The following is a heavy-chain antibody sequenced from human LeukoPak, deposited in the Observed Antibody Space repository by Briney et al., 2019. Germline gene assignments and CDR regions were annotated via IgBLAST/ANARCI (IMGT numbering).Heavy chain of an antibody. J-gene: IGHJ3*02. V-gene: IGHV4-4*07. CDR3: ARFNGATDAFDI. Sequence: SETLSLTCTVSGGSISSYYWSWIRQPAGKGLELIGRIYTSGSTDYNPSLKSRVTLSVDTSKNQFSLKLSSVTAADTAVYYCARFNGATDAFDIWGQGTMVTVSS. D-gene: IGHD1-26*01. CDR1: GGSISSYY. CDR2: IYTSGST.